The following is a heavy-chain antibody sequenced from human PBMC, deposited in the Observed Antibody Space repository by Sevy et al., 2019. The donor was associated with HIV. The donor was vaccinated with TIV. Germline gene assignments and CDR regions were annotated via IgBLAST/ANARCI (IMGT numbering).Heavy chain of an antibody. J-gene: IGHJ5*02. CDR1: GFMFSYYA. Sequence: GGSLRLSCAASGFMFSYYAMHWVRQAPGKGLEWVAVISYDGSEKYYADSVKGRFTISRDNAKNSLSLQMNSLRAGDTAMYYCARDKGQGWFDPWGQGTLVTVSS. V-gene: IGHV3-30*03. CDR2: ISYDGSEK. CDR3: ARDKGQGWFDP.